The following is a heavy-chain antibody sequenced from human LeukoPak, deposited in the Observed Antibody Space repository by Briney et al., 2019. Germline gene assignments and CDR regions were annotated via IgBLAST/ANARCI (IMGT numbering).Heavy chain of an antibody. Sequence: SETLSLTCTVSGGSISSYYWSWIRQPAGKGLEWIGRIYTSGSTNYNPSLKSRVTMSVDTSKNQFSLKLSSVTAADTAVYYCASLIVGYSSSSVIDYWGQGTLVTVSS. CDR1: GGSISSYY. V-gene: IGHV4-4*07. J-gene: IGHJ4*02. CDR3: ASLIVGYSSSSVIDY. CDR2: IYTSGST. D-gene: IGHD6-6*01.